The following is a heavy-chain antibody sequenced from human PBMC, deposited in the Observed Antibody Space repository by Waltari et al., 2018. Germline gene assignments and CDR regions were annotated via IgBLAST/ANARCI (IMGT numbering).Heavy chain of an antibody. J-gene: IGHJ6*03. D-gene: IGHD3-10*01. CDR2: IYPGDSDT. CDR1: GYSFTSYW. CDR3: ARDRHLNRGYYYYYYMDV. Sequence: EVQLVQSGAEVKKPGESLKISCKGSGYSFTSYWIGWVRQMPGKGLEWMGIIYPGDSDTRYSPSFQGQVTISADKSISTAYLQWSSLKASDTAMYYCARDRHLNRGYYYYYYMDVWGKGTTVTVSS. V-gene: IGHV5-51*01.